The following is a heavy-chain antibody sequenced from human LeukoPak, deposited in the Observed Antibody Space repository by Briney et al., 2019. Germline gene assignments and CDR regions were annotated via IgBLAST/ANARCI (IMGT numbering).Heavy chain of an antibody. CDR1: GFTFDDYA. V-gene: IGHV3-9*01. D-gene: IGHD5-24*01. CDR3: ARVDMAYHDAFDI. J-gene: IGHJ3*02. Sequence: PGGSLRLSCAASGFTFDDYAMHWVRQAPGKGLEWVSGISWNSGSIGYADSVKGRFTISRDNAKNSLYLQMNSLRAEDTAVYYCARVDMAYHDAFDIWGQGTMVTVSS. CDR2: ISWNSGSI.